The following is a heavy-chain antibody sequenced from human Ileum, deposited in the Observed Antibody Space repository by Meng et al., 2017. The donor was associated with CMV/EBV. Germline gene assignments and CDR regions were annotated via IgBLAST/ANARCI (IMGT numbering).Heavy chain of an antibody. CDR2: IGSSGGAI. Sequence: GGSLRLSCAASGFTFSSYEMNWVRQAPGKGLEWISHIGSSGGAIYYGESVKGRFTISRDNAKSSLYLQMNSLRAEDTAVYYCARKGWNYREAFDLWGQGTVVNVSS. V-gene: IGHV3-48*03. D-gene: IGHD3-16*02. CDR3: ARKGWNYREAFDL. J-gene: IGHJ3*01. CDR1: GFTFSSYE.